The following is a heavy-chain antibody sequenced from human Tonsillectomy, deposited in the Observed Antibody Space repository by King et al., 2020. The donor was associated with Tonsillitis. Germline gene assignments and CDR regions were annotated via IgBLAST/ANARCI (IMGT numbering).Heavy chain of an antibody. CDR2: ISGSGGST. J-gene: IGHJ3*01. V-gene: IGHV3-23*04. CDR3: AKDKVATMPRDAFDF. CDR1: GFTFSSYA. Sequence: VQLVESGGGLVQPGGSLRLSCAASGFTFSSYAMSWVRLAPGKGLEWVSAISGSGGSTYSADSVKGRFTISRDNSKNTLYLQMNGLRAEDTAVYYCAKDKVATMPRDAFDFWGQGTMVTVSS. D-gene: IGHD5-12*01.